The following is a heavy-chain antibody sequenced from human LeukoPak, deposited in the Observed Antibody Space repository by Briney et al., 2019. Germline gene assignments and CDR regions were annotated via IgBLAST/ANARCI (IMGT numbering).Heavy chain of an antibody. V-gene: IGHV1-46*01. CDR2: ITASGGGT. Sequence: ASVKVSCKASGYTFTTYYLHWVRQAPGQGLEWMGVITASGGGTTYAQKGQGRVTMTRDTSSSTVYMELTSLRAEDTAVYYCARDVFGLDYWGQGTLVTVSS. CDR1: GYTFTTYY. CDR3: ARDVFGLDY. D-gene: IGHD3-10*01. J-gene: IGHJ4*02.